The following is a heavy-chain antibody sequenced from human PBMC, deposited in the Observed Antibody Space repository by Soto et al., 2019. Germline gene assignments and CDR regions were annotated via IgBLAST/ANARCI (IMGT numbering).Heavy chain of an antibody. CDR2: ISWNGGKI. Sequence: GGSLRLSCAASGFTFDDYAMHWVRQTPGKGLEWVSGISWNGGKIAYADSVKGRFNISRDNAKNSLYLQMNGLRPEDTVLYYCAKGVGTTMILDAFDIWGQGTMVTVSS. V-gene: IGHV3-9*01. CDR1: GFTFDDYA. J-gene: IGHJ3*02. CDR3: AKGVGTTMILDAFDI. D-gene: IGHD4-17*01.